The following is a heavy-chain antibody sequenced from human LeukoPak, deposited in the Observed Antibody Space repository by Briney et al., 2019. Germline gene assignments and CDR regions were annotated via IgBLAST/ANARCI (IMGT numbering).Heavy chain of an antibody. D-gene: IGHD3-3*01. CDR1: GFTFSSYA. Sequence: PGGSLRLSCAASGFTFSSYAMHWVRQAPGKGLEYVSAISSNGGSTYYANSVKGRFTISRDNSKNTLYLQMGSLRAEDMAVYYCARDWERITIFGGLDYWGQGTLVTVSS. V-gene: IGHV3-64*01. CDR3: ARDWERITIFGGLDY. CDR2: ISSNGGST. J-gene: IGHJ4*02.